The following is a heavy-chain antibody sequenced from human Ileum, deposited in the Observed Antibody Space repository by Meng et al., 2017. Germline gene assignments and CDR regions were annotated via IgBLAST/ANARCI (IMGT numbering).Heavy chain of an antibody. CDR1: GFTFSSNS. CDR2: IGGESGGI. J-gene: IGHJ4*02. V-gene: IGHV3-23*01. CDR3: AKYCGGACFRNFDY. D-gene: IGHD2-21*02. Sequence: GGSLRLSCAASGFTFSSNSMAWVRQAPGKGLEWVSVIGGESGGIHYGDSVKGRFTISRDNSKSTLYLEMNSLRAEDTAVYYCAKYCGGACFRNFDYWGQGTLVTVSS.